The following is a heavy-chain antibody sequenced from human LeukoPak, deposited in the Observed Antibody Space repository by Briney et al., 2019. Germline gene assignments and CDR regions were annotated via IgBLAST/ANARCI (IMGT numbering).Heavy chain of an antibody. V-gene: IGHV1-3*01. CDR3: ARAPYSSGWYYFDY. D-gene: IGHD6-19*01. J-gene: IGHJ4*02. Sequence: KFQGRVTITRDTSASTAYMELSSLRSEDTAVYYCARAPYSSGWYYFDYWGQGTLVTVSS.